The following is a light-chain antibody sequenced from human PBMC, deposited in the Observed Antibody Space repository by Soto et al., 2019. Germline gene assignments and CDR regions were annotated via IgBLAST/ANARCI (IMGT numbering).Light chain of an antibody. CDR1: QSLLHSDGNTY. V-gene: IGKV2-24*01. J-gene: IGKJ1*01. CDR3: MQATQSHWT. CDR2: KVS. Sequence: DIVMTQTPLSSPVTLGQAASISCRSSQSLLHSDGNTYLSWFQQRPGQPPRLLIYKVSDRFSGVPDRFTGSGAGIDFTLTISRVEAEDVGIYYCMQATQSHWTFGQGTKVDIK.